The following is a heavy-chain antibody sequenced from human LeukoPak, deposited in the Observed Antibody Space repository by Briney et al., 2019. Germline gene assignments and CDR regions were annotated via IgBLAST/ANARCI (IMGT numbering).Heavy chain of an antibody. Sequence: ASVTVSCKASGYTFTGYYMHWVRQAPGQGLEWMGRINPNSGGTNYAQKFQGRVTISVDTSKNQFSLKLSSVTAADTAVYYCARGGAPENYWGQGTLVTVSS. V-gene: IGHV1-2*06. CDR3: ARGGAPENY. J-gene: IGHJ4*02. CDR1: GYTFTGYY. D-gene: IGHD3-10*01. CDR2: INPNSGGT.